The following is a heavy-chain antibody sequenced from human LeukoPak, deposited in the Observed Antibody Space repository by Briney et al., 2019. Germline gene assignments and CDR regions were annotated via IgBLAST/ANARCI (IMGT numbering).Heavy chain of an antibody. V-gene: IGHV3-11*04. J-gene: IGHJ4*02. CDR1: GFTFSDYY. Sequence: GGSLRLSCAASGFTFSDYYMSWIRQAPGKGLEWVSYISSSGSTIYYADSVKGRFTISRDNAKNSLYLQMNSLRAEDTAVYYCARTLLLWFGELSAIDYWGQGALVTVSS. CDR2: ISSSGSTI. D-gene: IGHD3-10*01. CDR3: ARTLLLWFGELSAIDY.